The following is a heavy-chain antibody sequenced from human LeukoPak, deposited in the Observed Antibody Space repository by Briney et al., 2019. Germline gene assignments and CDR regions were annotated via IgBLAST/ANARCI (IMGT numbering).Heavy chain of an antibody. J-gene: IGHJ4*02. D-gene: IGHD3-3*01. V-gene: IGHV3-48*03. CDR1: GFPFSSYI. Sequence: GGSLRLSCAASGFPFSSYIMNWVRQAPGKGLEWVSYISSGGSTIYYTDSVKGRFTISRDNAKNSLYLQMNSLRDEDTAVYYCARVRVWNGSYREDYWGQGTLVTVSS. CDR3: ARVRVWNGSYREDY. CDR2: ISSGGSTI.